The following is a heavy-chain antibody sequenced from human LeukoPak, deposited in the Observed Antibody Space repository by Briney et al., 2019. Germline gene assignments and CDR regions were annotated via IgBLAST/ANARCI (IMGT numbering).Heavy chain of an antibody. CDR1: GFTFSSYG. CDR2: IWYDGSNK. CDR3: AREGGYSYDPYYYGLDV. D-gene: IGHD5-18*01. V-gene: IGHV3-33*01. Sequence: GGSLRLSCAASGFTFSSYGMHWVRQAPGKGLEWVAVIWYDGSNKYYADSVKGRFTISRDNSKNTLYLQMNSLRAEDTAVYYCAREGGYSYDPYYYGLDVWGQGTTVTVSS. J-gene: IGHJ6*02.